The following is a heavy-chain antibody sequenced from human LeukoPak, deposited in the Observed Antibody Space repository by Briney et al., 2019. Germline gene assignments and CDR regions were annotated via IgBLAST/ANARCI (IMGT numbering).Heavy chain of an antibody. CDR3: ARAPPGRPFDY. CDR2: ISHNAGP. CDR1: GGSFRGYY. Sequence: PSETLSLTCGVSGGSFRGYYWTWIRQPPGKGLEWIGEISHNAGPNYNPSLKSRVTISIDTPKNQFPLKMNSVTAADTAVYYCARAPPGRPFDYWAQGTLVTVSS. V-gene: IGHV4-34*01. D-gene: IGHD6-6*01. J-gene: IGHJ4*02.